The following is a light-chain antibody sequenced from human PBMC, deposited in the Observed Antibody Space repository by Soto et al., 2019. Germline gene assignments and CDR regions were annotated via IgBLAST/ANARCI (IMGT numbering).Light chain of an antibody. CDR2: EVS. V-gene: IGLV2-14*01. J-gene: IGLJ1*01. CDR3: SSSTSDSTYV. CDR1: RNDVGGYNY. Sequence: QAVLTQPASVSGSPGQSITISCTGTRNDVGGYNYVSWYQQHPDKAPKILIYEVSNRPAGVSNRFSGSKSGNTASLTISGLQAEDEADYYCSSSTSDSTYVFGIGTKLTVL.